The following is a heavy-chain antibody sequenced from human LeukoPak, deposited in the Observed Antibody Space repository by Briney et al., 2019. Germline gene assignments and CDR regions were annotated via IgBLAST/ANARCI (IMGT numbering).Heavy chain of an antibody. J-gene: IGHJ3*02. CDR2: MNPNSRNT. CDR3: ARTVGGGRSYDAFDI. V-gene: IGHV1-8*01. D-gene: IGHD3-16*01. Sequence: GASVKVSCKASGYTFTSYDINWVRQATVQGLEWMGRMNPNSRNTGYAEQFQGRVTMTRNTSISTAYMQLSSLRSEDTAVYYCARTVGGGRSYDAFDIWGQGTMVTVSS. CDR1: GYTFTSYD.